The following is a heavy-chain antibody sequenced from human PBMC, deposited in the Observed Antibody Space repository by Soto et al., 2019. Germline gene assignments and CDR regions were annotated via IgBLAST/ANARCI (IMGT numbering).Heavy chain of an antibody. CDR1: GFIFSNNA. Sequence: GGSLRLSCVGSGFIFSNNAMHWVRQPPGKGLEWVAFMSYDGSDTFYADSVKGRFTISRDNSKNTLFLHMNNLRAEDTAMYYCTIVRVADSALDHWGQGTLVTVSS. CDR2: MSYDGSDT. V-gene: IGHV3-30*01. D-gene: IGHD3-10*02. J-gene: IGHJ4*02. CDR3: TIVRVADSALDH.